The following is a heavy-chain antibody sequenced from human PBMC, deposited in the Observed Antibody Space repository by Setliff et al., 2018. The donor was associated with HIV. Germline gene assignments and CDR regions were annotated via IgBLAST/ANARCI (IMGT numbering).Heavy chain of an antibody. Sequence: SETLSLTCTVSGGSISSYYWSWIRQPPGKGLEWIGHISYSGTTNYNPSLKSRVTISVDTSKNQFSLKLNSVTAADAAVYYCARFGSTVVTPPVDYWGQGTLVTVSS. CDR2: ISYSGTT. J-gene: IGHJ4*02. CDR1: GGSISSYY. V-gene: IGHV4-59*08. CDR3: ARFGSTVVTPPVDY. D-gene: IGHD4-17*01.